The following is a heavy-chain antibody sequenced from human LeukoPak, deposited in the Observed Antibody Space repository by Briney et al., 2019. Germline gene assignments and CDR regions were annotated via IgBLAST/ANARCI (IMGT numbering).Heavy chain of an antibody. D-gene: IGHD4-23*01. J-gene: IGHJ6*03. CDR2: MNPNSGNT. CDR1: RYTFTSYD. Sequence: ASVKVSCKASRYTFTSYDINWVRQATGQGLEWMGWMNPNSGNTGYAQKFQGRVTITRNTSISTAYMELSSLRSEDTAVYYCARAIRTAVTPGLYYYYMDVWGKGTTVTVSS. V-gene: IGHV1-8*03. CDR3: ARAIRTAVTPGLYYYYMDV.